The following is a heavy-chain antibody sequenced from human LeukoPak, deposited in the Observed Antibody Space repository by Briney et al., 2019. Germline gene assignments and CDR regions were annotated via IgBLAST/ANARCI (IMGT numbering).Heavy chain of an antibody. CDR1: GFRFSTSW. D-gene: IGHD4-11*01. V-gene: IGHV3-7*01. CDR3: TQSKYY. CDR2: IKPDGSET. J-gene: IGHJ4*02. Sequence: PGGSLRLSCAASGFRFSTSWMSWVRQAPGKGLGWVAHIKPDGSETYYVDSVKGRFTVSRDSAKNSLFLQMNSLRAEDTAVYHCTQSKYYWGQGTLVTVSS.